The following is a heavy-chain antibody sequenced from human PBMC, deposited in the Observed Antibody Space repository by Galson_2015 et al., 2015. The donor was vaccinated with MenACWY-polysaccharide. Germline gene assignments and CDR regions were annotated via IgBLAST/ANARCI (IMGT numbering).Heavy chain of an antibody. V-gene: IGHV1-2*06. CDR3: AKEGGPGGRLQWP. CDR1: GYTFTVSV. J-gene: IGHJ1*01. D-gene: IGHD6-19*01. CDR2: IFPQSGGA. Sequence: SVKVSCKASGYTFTVSVIHWLRQAPGQAPEWVGRIFPQSGGANYAQKFEGKVTMTRDTSIATAYLEVLSLTSDDPAVYYCAKEGGPGGRLQWPWGQGPLVTVSS.